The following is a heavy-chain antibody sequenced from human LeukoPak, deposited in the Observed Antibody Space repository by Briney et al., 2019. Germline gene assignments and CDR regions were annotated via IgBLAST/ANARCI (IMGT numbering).Heavy chain of an antibody. J-gene: IGHJ4*02. CDR1: GGSISSYY. Sequence: KTSETLSLTCTVSGGSISSYYWSWIRQPPGKGLEWIGYIYYSGSTNYNPSLKSRVTISVDTSKNQFSLKLSSVTAADTAVYYCARVNPVDTAMVNFDYWGQGTLVTVAS. CDR3: ARVNPVDTAMVNFDY. V-gene: IGHV4-59*01. D-gene: IGHD5-18*01. CDR2: IYYSGST.